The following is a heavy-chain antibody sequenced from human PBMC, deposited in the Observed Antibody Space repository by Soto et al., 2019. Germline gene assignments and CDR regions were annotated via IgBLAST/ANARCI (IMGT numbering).Heavy chain of an antibody. D-gene: IGHD4-17*01. Sequence: QVQLVQSGAEVKKPGSSVKVSCKASGGTFSSYAISWVRQAPGQGLEWMGGIIPIFGTANYAQKFQGRVTITADKSTSTAYRERSSLRSEDTAVYYCARLDYGDYYYAFDIWGKGTMFTVSS. CDR1: GGTFSSYA. CDR3: ARLDYGDYYYAFDI. CDR2: IIPIFGTA. V-gene: IGHV1-69*06. J-gene: IGHJ3*02.